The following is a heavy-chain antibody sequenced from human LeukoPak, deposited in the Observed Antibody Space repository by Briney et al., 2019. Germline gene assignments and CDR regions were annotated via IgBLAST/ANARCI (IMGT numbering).Heavy chain of an antibody. J-gene: IGHJ3*02. Sequence: SETLSLTCTVSGGSISSYYWSWIRQPPGKGLEWIGYIYYSGSTIYNPSLKSRVTISVDTSKNQFSLKLSSVTAADTAVYYCARAPIVGANDAFDIWGQGTMVTVSS. D-gene: IGHD1-26*01. CDR2: IYYSGST. CDR1: GGSISSYY. CDR3: ARAPIVGANDAFDI. V-gene: IGHV4-59*08.